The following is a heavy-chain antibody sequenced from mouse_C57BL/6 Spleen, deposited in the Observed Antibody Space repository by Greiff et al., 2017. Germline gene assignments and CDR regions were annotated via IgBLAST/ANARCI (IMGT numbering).Heavy chain of an antibody. CDR2: IDPSDSYT. CDR1: GYTFTSYW. D-gene: IGHD2-3*01. V-gene: IGHV1-59*01. Sequence: QVQLQQPGAELVRPGTSVKLSCKASGYTFTSYWMHWVKQRPGQGLEWIGVIDPSDSYTNYNQKFKGKATLTVDTSSSTAYMQLSSLTSEDSAVYYCARRGYYPFHYRRQCTTL. J-gene: IGHJ2*01. CDR3: ARRGYYPFHY.